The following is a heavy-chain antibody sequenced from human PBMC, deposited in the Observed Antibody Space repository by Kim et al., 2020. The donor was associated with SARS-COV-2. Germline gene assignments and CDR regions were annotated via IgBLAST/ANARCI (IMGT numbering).Heavy chain of an antibody. CDR2: IIPIFGTA. V-gene: IGHV1-69*13. Sequence: SVKVSCKASGGTFSSYAISWVRQAPGQGLEWMGGIIPIFGTANYAQKFQGRVTITADESTSTAYMELSSLRSEDTAVYYCARRYYDILTGPFDYWGQGTLVTVSS. J-gene: IGHJ4*02. CDR3: ARRYYDILTGPFDY. D-gene: IGHD3-9*01. CDR1: GGTFSSYA.